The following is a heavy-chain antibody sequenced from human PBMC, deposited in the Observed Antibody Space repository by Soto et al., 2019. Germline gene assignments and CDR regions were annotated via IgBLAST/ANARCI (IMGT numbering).Heavy chain of an antibody. Sequence: EVQLLESGGKLVQPGGSLTLSCAASGFTFSTYAMAWVRQAPGKGLEWVSGVSASGLDTDYADPVKGRFYISRDNSKNTVSLHMNSRRAEATAWYDCAKERPLSTAGYFCDYWGQGTPVTVSS. J-gene: IGHJ4*02. CDR1: GFTFSTYA. CDR3: AKERPLSTAGYFCDY. V-gene: IGHV3-23*01. D-gene: IGHD2-2*01. CDR2: VSASGLDT.